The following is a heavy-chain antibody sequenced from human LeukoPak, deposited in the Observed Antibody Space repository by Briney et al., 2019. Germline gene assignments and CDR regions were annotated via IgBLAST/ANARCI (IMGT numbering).Heavy chain of an antibody. CDR3: AELGITMIGGV. J-gene: IGHJ6*04. CDR2: ISSNGGST. Sequence: GGSLRLSCAASGFTFSSYAMHWVRQAPGKGLEYVSAISSNGGSTYYANSVKGRFTISRDNSKNTLYLQMGSLRAEDMAVYYCAELGITMIGGVWGKGTTVTISS. V-gene: IGHV3-64*01. CDR1: GFTFSSYA. D-gene: IGHD3-10*02.